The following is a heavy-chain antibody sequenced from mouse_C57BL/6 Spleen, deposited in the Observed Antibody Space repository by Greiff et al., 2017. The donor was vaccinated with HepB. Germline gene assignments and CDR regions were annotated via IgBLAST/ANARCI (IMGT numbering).Heavy chain of an antibody. D-gene: IGHD2-1*01. CDR1: GFNIKDDY. V-gene: IGHV14-4*01. J-gene: IGHJ3*01. CDR2: IDPENGDT. Sequence: EVQLQESGAELVRPGASVKLSCTASGFNIKDDYMHWVKQRPEQGLEWIGWIDPENGDTEYASKFQGKATITADTSSNTAYRQLSSLTSEDTAVYYCTTGYYGSGNWGQGTLVTVSA. CDR3: TTGYYGSGN.